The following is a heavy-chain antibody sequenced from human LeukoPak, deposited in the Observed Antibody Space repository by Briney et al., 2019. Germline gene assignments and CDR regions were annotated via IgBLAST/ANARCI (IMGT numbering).Heavy chain of an antibody. CDR1: GYSFTSYW. Sequence: GESLKISCKGSGYSFTSYWIGWVRQMPGKGLEWMGIIYPGDSDTRYSPSFQGQVTISADKSISTAYLQWSSLKASDTTMYYCATSAVRGVVIYDYWGQGTLVTVSS. D-gene: IGHD3-10*01. CDR2: IYPGDSDT. CDR3: ATSAVRGVVIYDY. V-gene: IGHV5-51*01. J-gene: IGHJ4*02.